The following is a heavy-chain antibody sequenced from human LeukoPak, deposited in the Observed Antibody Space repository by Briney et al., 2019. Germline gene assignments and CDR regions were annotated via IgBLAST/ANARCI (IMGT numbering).Heavy chain of an antibody. CDR1: GFTVSSNS. V-gene: IGHV3-53*05. CDR3: ARVMGRYCSSTSCYVDY. Sequence: GGSLRLSCTVSGFTVSSNSMSWVRQAPGKGLEWVSFIYSGGSTFYADSVKGRFTISRDNSKNTLYLQMNSLRAEDTAVYYCARVMGRYCSSTSCYVDYWGQGTLVTVSS. CDR2: IYSGGST. D-gene: IGHD2-2*01. J-gene: IGHJ4*02.